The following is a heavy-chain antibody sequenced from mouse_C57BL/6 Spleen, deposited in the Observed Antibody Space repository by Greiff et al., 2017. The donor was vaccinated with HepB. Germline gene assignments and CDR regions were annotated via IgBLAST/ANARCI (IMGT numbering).Heavy chain of an antibody. CDR2: IYPGSGNT. CDR3: ARAPYYYGSSPWFAY. J-gene: IGHJ3*01. Sequence: LMESGPELVKPGASVKISCKASGYTFTDYYINWVKQRPGQGLEWIGWIYPGSGNTKYNEKFKGKATLTVDTSSSTAYMQLSSLTSEDSAVYFCARAPYYYGSSPWFAYWGQGTLVTVSA. V-gene: IGHV1-84*01. CDR1: GYTFTDYY. D-gene: IGHD1-1*01.